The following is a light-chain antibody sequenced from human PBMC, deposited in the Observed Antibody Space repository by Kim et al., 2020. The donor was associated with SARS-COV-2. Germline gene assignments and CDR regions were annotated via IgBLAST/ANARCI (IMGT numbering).Light chain of an antibody. CDR3: QSRDSGGNVL. Sequence: SSELTQDPTVSVALGQTVRITCQGDSLRSYYVTWYQQRPRQAPVLVIYGRNNRPSGIPDRFSGSTSGNTGSLTISGAQAEDEADYYCQSRDSGGNVLFGGGTQLTVL. V-gene: IGLV3-19*01. J-gene: IGLJ2*01. CDR1: SLRSYY. CDR2: GRN.